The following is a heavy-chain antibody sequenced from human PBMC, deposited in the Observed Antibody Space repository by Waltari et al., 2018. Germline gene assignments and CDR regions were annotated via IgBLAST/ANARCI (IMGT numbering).Heavy chain of an antibody. CDR3: ARALIAVAGPDDAFDI. V-gene: IGHV4-39*07. Sequence: QLQLQESGPGLVKPSETLSLTCTVSGGSISSSSYYWGWIRQPPGKGLEWIGSIYYSGSTYYNPSLKSRVTISVDTSKNQFSLKLSSVTAADTAVYYCARALIAVAGPDDAFDIWGQGTMVTVSS. J-gene: IGHJ3*02. CDR1: GGSISSSSYY. D-gene: IGHD6-19*01. CDR2: IYYSGST.